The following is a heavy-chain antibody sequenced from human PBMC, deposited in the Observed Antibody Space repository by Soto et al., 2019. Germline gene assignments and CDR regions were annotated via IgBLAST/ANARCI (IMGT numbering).Heavy chain of an antibody. D-gene: IGHD3-22*01. V-gene: IGHV4-31*03. Sequence: QVQLQESGPGLVKPSQTLSLTCTVSGGSISSGGYYWSWIRQHPGKGLEWIGYIYYSGSTYYNPSLKSRFTSSVDTSKNQFSLKLSSVTAADTAVYYCARDRYYDSSGYSWFDPWGQGTLVTVSS. CDR3: ARDRYYDSSGYSWFDP. CDR1: GGSISSGGYY. J-gene: IGHJ5*02. CDR2: IYYSGST.